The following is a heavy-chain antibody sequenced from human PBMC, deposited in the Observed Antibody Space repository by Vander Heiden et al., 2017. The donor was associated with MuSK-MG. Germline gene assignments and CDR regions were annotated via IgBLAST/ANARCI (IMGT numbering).Heavy chain of an antibody. CDR1: GFSLSNARMG. CDR2: ICSNDEK. CDR3: ARILGSSGWYEWWYFDL. V-gene: IGHV2-26*01. J-gene: IGHJ2*01. Sequence: QVTLKESGPVLVKPTETLTLTCTVSGFSLSNARMGVSWIRQPPGKALEWLAHICSNDEKSYSTSLKSRLTISKDTSKSQVVLTMTNMDPVDTATYYCARILGSSGWYEWWYFDLWGRGTLDTVSS. D-gene: IGHD6-19*01.